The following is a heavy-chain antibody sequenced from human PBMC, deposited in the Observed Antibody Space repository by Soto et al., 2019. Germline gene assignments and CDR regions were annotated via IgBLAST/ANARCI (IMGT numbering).Heavy chain of an antibody. CDR2: IIPIFGTA. Sequence: SVKVSCKASGGTCSIYAISGVLQSPGQGLEWMGGIIPIFGTANYAQKFQGRVTITADESTSTAYMELSSLRSEDTAVYYCARSITMVRGVMAYWGQGTLVTVSS. J-gene: IGHJ4*02. V-gene: IGHV1-69*13. CDR1: GGTCSIYA. D-gene: IGHD3-10*01. CDR3: ARSITMVRGVMAY.